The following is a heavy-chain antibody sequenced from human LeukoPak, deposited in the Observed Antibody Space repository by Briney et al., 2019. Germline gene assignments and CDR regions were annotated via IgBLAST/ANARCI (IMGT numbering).Heavy chain of an antibody. CDR3: ASTGRYYYGMDV. J-gene: IGHJ6*02. V-gene: IGHV3-74*01. Sequence: GGALGISCAAPGFTFSSYWVHMVRPAPGKGLVWVSRINSDGSSTSYADSVKGRFTISRDNAKNTLYLQMNSLRAEDTAVYYCASTGRYYYGMDVWGQGTTVTVSS. CDR1: GFTFSSYW. D-gene: IGHD2-8*02. CDR2: INSDGSST.